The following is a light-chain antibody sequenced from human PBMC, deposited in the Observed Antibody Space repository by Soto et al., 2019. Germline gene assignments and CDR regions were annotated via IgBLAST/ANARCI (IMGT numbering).Light chain of an antibody. CDR3: QQYNNWPRT. Sequence: EVVLTQSPATLSLSPGERATLSCRASQSVSTYLAWYQQKPGQAPSLLIYDASNRATGIPARFSGGGSGTDFTLTISSLEAEDFALYYCQQYNNWPRTVGQGTKVDIK. CDR2: DAS. CDR1: QSVSTY. V-gene: IGKV3-11*01. J-gene: IGKJ1*01.